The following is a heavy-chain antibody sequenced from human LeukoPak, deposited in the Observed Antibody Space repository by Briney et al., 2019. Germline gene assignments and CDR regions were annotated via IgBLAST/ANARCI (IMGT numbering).Heavy chain of an antibody. CDR3: ARDVRIAVAGTDYVY. Sequence: PGGSLRLSCAASGFTFSSYGMHWVRQAPGKGLEWVAVISYDGSNKYYADSVKGRFTISRDNSKNTLYLQMNSLRAEDTAVYYCARDVRIAVAGTDYVYWGQGTLVTVSS. J-gene: IGHJ4*02. V-gene: IGHV3-30*03. D-gene: IGHD6-19*01. CDR1: GFTFSSYG. CDR2: ISYDGSNK.